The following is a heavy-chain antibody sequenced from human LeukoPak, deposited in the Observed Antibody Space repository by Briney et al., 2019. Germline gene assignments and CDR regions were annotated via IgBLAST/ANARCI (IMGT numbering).Heavy chain of an antibody. Sequence: GASLKVSCKASGYTFTSYGISWVRQAPGKGLEWMGWISAYNGNTNYAQKLQGRVTMTTDTSTSTAYMKLRSLRSDDTAVYYCARDFDSSGWFDNWGQGTLVTVSS. CDR2: ISAYNGNT. V-gene: IGHV1-18*04. CDR3: ARDFDSSGWFDN. CDR1: GYTFTSYG. J-gene: IGHJ4*02. D-gene: IGHD6-19*01.